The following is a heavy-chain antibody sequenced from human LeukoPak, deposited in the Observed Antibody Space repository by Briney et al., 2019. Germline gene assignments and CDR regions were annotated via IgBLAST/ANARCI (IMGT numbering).Heavy chain of an antibody. CDR3: ARGEWDLRD. Sequence: GGSLRLSCAASGFMFADYGMTWVRHVPGKGLEWVSGINWNGGSTGYVDSVKGRFTISRDNAKNALFLQMNNLRAEDTAFYYCARGEWDLRDWGQGTPVIVSS. J-gene: IGHJ4*02. CDR1: GFMFADYG. CDR2: INWNGGST. V-gene: IGHV3-20*04. D-gene: IGHD1-26*01.